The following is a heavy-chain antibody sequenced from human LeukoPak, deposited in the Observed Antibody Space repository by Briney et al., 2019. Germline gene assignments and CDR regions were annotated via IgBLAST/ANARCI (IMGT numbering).Heavy chain of an antibody. CDR1: EFTFSTYW. D-gene: IGHD7-27*01. Sequence: GGSLRLSCAASEFTFSTYWTSWVRQAPGKGLEWVANIKRDGSEKYYVDSVKGRFTVSRDNAKNSLYLQMNSLRAEDTAVYHCARGANWAFDHWGQGTLVTVSS. J-gene: IGHJ4*02. CDR3: ARGANWAFDH. CDR2: IKRDGSEK. V-gene: IGHV3-7*05.